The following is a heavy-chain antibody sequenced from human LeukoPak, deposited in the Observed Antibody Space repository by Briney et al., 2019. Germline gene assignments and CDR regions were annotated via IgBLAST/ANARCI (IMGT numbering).Heavy chain of an antibody. CDR1: GFTFSSYG. CDR2: VWDDGTNK. Sequence: GGSLRLSCAASGFTFSSYGIHWVRQAPGKGLEWVAVVWDDGTNKYYADSVRGRFIIARDNSKNTLFLQMNSLRAEDTAVYYCARDLSSGWFDYWGQGTLVTASS. D-gene: IGHD6-19*01. J-gene: IGHJ5*01. V-gene: IGHV3-33*01. CDR3: ARDLSSGWFDY.